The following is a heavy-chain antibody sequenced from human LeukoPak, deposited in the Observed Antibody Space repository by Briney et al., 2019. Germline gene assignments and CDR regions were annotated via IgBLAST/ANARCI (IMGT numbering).Heavy chain of an antibody. CDR2: IGSETYGGTT. D-gene: IGHD2/OR15-2a*01. J-gene: IGHJ4*02. V-gene: IGHV3-49*03. Sequence: GGSLRLSCIASGFNFRDYAVNWFRQAPGKGLEWVGVIGSETYGGTTNYAASVIGRFTMSRDDSNTIVYLQMNSLVTEDTAAYYCSRFFRGPDYDYWGQGALVTVSS. CDR3: SRFFRGPDYDY. CDR1: GFNFRDYA.